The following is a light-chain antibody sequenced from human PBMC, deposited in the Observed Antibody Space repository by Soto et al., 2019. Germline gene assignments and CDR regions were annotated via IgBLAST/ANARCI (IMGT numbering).Light chain of an antibody. CDR1: QSVGGG. CDR2: GAS. V-gene: IGKV3-15*01. Sequence: EIVMTQSPATLSVSPGERVTLSCRASQSVGGGLAWYQQKPGQAPRLLIYGASTKATGIPARFSGSGSGTEFTLTISSLQSEDFAVYYCQQYNNWPPFTFGPGTKVDIK. CDR3: QQYNNWPPFT. J-gene: IGKJ3*01.